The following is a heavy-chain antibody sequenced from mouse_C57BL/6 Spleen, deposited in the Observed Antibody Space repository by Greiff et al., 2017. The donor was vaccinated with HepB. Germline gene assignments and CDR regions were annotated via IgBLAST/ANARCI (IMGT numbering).Heavy chain of an antibody. CDR3: ASLYDYGGFAY. CDR1: GFTFSDYY. D-gene: IGHD2-4*01. J-gene: IGHJ3*01. CDR2: INYDGSST. Sequence: EVKLMESEGGLVQPGSSMKLSCTASGFTFSDYYMAWVRQVPEKGLEWVANINYDGSSTYYLDSLKSRFIISRDNAKNILYLQMSSLKSEDTATYYCASLYDYGGFAYWGQGTLVTVSA. V-gene: IGHV5-16*01.